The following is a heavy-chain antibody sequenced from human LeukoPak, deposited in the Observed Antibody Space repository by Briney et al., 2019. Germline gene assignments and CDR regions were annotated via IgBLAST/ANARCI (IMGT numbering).Heavy chain of an antibody. CDR3: AKYSGNNFGDY. Sequence: GGSLRLSCAASGFTFSSYDMHWVRQPTGKGLEWVSAIGTAGDTYYSDSVKGRFTISRDNAKNTLYLQMNSLRAEDTAVYYCAKYSGNNFGDYWGQGTLVTVSS. CDR2: IGTAGDT. V-gene: IGHV3-13*01. J-gene: IGHJ4*02. D-gene: IGHD1-26*01. CDR1: GFTFSSYD.